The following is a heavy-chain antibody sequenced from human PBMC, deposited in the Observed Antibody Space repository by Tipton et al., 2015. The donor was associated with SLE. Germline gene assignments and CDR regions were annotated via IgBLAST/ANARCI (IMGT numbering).Heavy chain of an antibody. J-gene: IGHJ4*02. CDR1: GGSISSGSYY. Sequence: TLSLTCTVSGGSISSGSYYWSWIRQPAGKGLEWIGRIYTSGSTNYNPSLKSRVTISVDTSKNQFSLKLSSMTAADTAVYYCARGLNKGNPFFGYWGQGTLVTVSS. CDR3: ARGLNKGNPFFGY. V-gene: IGHV4-61*02. CDR2: IYTSGST. D-gene: IGHD2/OR15-2a*01.